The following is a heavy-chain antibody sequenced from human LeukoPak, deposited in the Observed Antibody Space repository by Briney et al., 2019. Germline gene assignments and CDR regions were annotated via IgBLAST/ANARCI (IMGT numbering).Heavy chain of an antibody. CDR1: GGSISSYY. Sequence: SGTLSLTCTVSGGSISSYYWSWIRQPAGKGLEWIGRIYTSGSTNYNPSLKSRVTMSVDTSKNQFSLKLSSVTAADTAVYYCARDTTMVRGVIITFGWFDPWGQGTLVTVSS. V-gene: IGHV4-4*07. D-gene: IGHD3-10*01. CDR3: ARDTTMVRGVIITFGWFDP. J-gene: IGHJ5*02. CDR2: IYTSGST.